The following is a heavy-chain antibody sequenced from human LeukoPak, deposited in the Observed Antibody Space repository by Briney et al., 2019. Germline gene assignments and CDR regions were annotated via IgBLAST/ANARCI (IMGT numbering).Heavy chain of an antibody. CDR3: ARANYYDNSGYSRGAFDI. CDR1: GYSISSGYY. J-gene: IGHJ3*02. CDR2: MYYRGST. D-gene: IGHD3-22*01. Sequence: PSETLSLTCTVSGYSISSGYYWGWIRQPPGKGLEWIGSMYYRGSTYYNPSLKSRVTISVDTSKNQFSLKLSSVTAADTAVYYCARANYYDNSGYSRGAFDIWGQGTMVTVSS. V-gene: IGHV4-38-2*02.